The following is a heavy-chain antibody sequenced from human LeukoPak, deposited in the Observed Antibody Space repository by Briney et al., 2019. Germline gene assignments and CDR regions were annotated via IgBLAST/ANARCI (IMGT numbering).Heavy chain of an antibody. D-gene: IGHD6-13*01. Sequence: PGGSLRLSRAASGFTFSSYAMSWVRQAPGRGLEWVSVINGGGGSTYYADYVRRRLTISRDNSKHTLYLQMNSLRAEDTAVYYCAKDHSESSSWYEYFSGYWGQGTLDTLSS. CDR3: AKDHSESSSWYEYFSGY. J-gene: IGHJ4*02. CDR2: INGGGGST. CDR1: GFTFSSYA. V-gene: IGHV3-23*01.